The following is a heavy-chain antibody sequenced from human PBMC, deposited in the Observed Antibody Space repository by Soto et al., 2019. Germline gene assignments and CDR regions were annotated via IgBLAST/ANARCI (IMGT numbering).Heavy chain of an antibody. CDR2: IYYSGST. CDR1: GGSISSSSYY. D-gene: IGHD3-3*01. V-gene: IGHV4-39*02. J-gene: IGHJ6*03. CDR3: AREYYDFWSGPSYYMDV. Sequence: SETLSLTCTVSGGSISSSSYYWGWIRQPPGKGLEWIGSIYYSGSTYYNPSLKSRVTISVDTSKNQFSLKLSSVTAADTAVYYCAREYYDFWSGPSYYMDVWGKGTTVTVSS.